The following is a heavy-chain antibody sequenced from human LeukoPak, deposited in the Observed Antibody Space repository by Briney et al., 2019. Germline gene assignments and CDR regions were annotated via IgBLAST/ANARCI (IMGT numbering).Heavy chain of an antibody. CDR2: IRSSGSGT. J-gene: IGHJ4*02. D-gene: IGHD7-27*01. Sequence: GGSLRLSCAASGFTFSSYAMSWVRQAPGKGLEWVSNIRSSGSGTDYADSVEGRFTISRDNARNTLYLQMNSLTAEDTAVYYCARDHDWGFDYWGQGTLVTVSS. CDR1: GFTFSSYA. V-gene: IGHV3-23*01. CDR3: ARDHDWGFDY.